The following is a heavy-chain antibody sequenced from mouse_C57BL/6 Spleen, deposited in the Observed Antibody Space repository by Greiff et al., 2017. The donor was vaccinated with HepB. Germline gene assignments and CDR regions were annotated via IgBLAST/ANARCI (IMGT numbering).Heavy chain of an antibody. CDR2: IYPGSGNT. V-gene: IGHV1-76*01. D-gene: IGHD1-1*01. Sequence: VKLQESGAELVRPGASVKLSCKASGYTFTDYYINWVKQRPGQGLEWIARIYPGSGNTYYNEKFKGKATLTAEKSSSTAYMQLSSLTSEDSAVYFCARHYGSSYHFDYWGQGTTLTVSS. J-gene: IGHJ2*01. CDR3: ARHYGSSYHFDY. CDR1: GYTFTDYY.